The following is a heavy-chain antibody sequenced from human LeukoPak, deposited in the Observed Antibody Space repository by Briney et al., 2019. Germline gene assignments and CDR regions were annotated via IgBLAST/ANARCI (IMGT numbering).Heavy chain of an antibody. V-gene: IGHV3-53*01. D-gene: IGHD3-10*01. J-gene: IGHJ6*03. CDR1: GFTVSSNY. CDR3: ARDNRVYYGSGSSYYYYYYMDV. CDR2: IYSGGST. Sequence: PGGSLRLSCAASGFTVSSNYMSWVRQAPGKGLEWVSVIYSGGSTYYADSVKGRFTISRDNSKNTLYLQMNSLRAEDTAVYYCARDNRVYYGSGSSYYYYYYMDVWGKGTTVTISS.